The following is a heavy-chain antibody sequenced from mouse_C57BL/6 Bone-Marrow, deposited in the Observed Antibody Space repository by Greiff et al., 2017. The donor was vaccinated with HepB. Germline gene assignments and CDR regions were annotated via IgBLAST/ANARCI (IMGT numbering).Heavy chain of an antibody. V-gene: IGHV5-9*01. CDR3: ARDGYCPYYFDY. CDR1: GFTFSSYT. J-gene: IGHJ2*01. D-gene: IGHD2-3*01. CDR2: INGGGGNT. Sequence: EVKLQEPGGGLVKPGGSLKLSCAASGFTFSSYTMSWVRQTPEQRLEWVATINGGGGNTYYPDSVKGRFTFTRDNAKNTLYLQMSSLRTEDTALYYCARDGYCPYYFDYWGQGTALTVSS.